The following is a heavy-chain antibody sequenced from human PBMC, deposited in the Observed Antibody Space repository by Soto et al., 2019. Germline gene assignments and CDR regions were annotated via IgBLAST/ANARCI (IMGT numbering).Heavy chain of an antibody. CDR2: SYHTGTT. CDR3: ARLDEVLRFLVDT. D-gene: IGHD3-3*01. J-gene: IGHJ5*02. CDR1: GDSVSSNRYS. Sequence: QLKLQEAGSGLVKPSETLSLTCGVSGDSVSSNRYSWGWIRQPPGKGLEWIGYSYHTGTTYYNPSLKTRVTIYVDRSKNNFSLNLNSVTAADTALYYCARLDEVLRFLVDTWGQGTLVTVSS. V-gene: IGHV4-30-2*01.